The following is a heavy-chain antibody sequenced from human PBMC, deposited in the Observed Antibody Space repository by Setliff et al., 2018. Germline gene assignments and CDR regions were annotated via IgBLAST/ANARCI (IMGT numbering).Heavy chain of an antibody. D-gene: IGHD6-19*01. CDR2: VYSNVGT. CDR3: ARAISGWYSAYYYYMDV. J-gene: IGHJ6*03. V-gene: IGHV4-4*07. CDR1: GGSINNYY. Sequence: PSETLSLTCTVSGGSINNYYWSWIRQPAGKGLEWIGRVYSNVGTNFNPSLKSRVTMSVDASKNQISLKLMSVTAADTAVYYCARAISGWYSAYYYYMDVWGKGTTVTVSS.